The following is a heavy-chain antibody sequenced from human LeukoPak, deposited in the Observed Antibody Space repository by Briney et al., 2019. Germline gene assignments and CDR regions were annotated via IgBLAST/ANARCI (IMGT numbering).Heavy chain of an antibody. J-gene: IGHJ3*02. V-gene: IGHV3-48*03. CDR3: VRDGGLEGDAFGI. Sequence: GGSLRLSCTASGFTFSTYEMNWVRQAPGKGLEWVSYISGSGSAKHYADSVKGRFTISRDNAKNSLYLQMNSLRADDTAVYYCVRDGGLEGDAFGIWGQGTMVTVSS. D-gene: IGHD1-1*01. CDR1: GFTFSTYE. CDR2: ISGSGSAK.